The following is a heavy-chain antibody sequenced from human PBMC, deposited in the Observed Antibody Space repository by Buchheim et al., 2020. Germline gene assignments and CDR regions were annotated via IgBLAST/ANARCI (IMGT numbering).Heavy chain of an antibody. D-gene: IGHD6-19*01. Sequence: QVQLQESGPGLVKPSQTLSLTCTVSGGSIRSGSYYWSWIRQPAGKGLEWIGRIYTSGSTNYNPSLKSRVTISVDTSKKQFSLKLSSVTAADTAVYYCARDDSVSVALDYWGQGTL. V-gene: IGHV4-61*02. CDR1: GGSIRSGSYY. J-gene: IGHJ4*02. CDR3: ARDDSVSVALDY. CDR2: IYTSGST.